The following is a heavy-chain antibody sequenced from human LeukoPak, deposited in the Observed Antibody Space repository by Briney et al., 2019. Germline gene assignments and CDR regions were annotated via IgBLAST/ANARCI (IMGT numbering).Heavy chain of an antibody. V-gene: IGHV3-23*01. CDR3: AILEMDIVVVVAARHFDY. CDR2: ISGSGGST. J-gene: IGHJ4*02. D-gene: IGHD2-15*01. CDR1: GFTFSSYA. Sequence: GGSLRLSCAASGFTFSSYAMSWVRQAPGKGLEWVSAISGSGGSTYYADSVKGRFTISRDNSKNTLYLQTNSLRAEDTAVYYCAILEMDIVVVVAARHFDYWGQGTLVTVSS.